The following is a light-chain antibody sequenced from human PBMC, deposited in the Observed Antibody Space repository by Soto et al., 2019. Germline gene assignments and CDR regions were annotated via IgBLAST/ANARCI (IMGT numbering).Light chain of an antibody. CDR3: QQYDDWPIT. Sequence: EIVMTQSPATLSVSPGERATLSCGASQSVRSNLAWYQHKPGQAPRLLIYDGSTRALGIPARFSGSESGTEFTLTISSLQSEDFAVYFCQQYDDWPITFGQGTRLEIK. CDR2: DGS. V-gene: IGKV3-15*01. CDR1: QSVRSN. J-gene: IGKJ5*01.